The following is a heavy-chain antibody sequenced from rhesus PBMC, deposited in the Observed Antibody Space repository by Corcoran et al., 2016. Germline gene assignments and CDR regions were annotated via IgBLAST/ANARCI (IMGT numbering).Heavy chain of an antibody. CDR2: SRNGGGKT. V-gene: IGHV3-178*01. CDR1: GFTFSDYY. Sequence: EVQLVESGGGLAKPGGSLRLSGAASGFTFSDYYMDWAGQAPGKGRGWGSRSRNGGGKTCYADSVKGRFTISKENAKNTLYFQMNSLRAEDTAVYYCARGVTSSGWYLDYWGQGVLVTVSS. J-gene: IGHJ4*01. D-gene: IGHD6-31*01. CDR3: ARGVTSSGWYLDY.